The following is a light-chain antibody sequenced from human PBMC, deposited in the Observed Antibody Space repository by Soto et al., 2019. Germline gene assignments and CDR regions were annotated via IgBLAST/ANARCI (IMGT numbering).Light chain of an antibody. CDR2: DAS. CDR3: QQRHNSWT. Sequence: EIVLTQSPATLSLSPGERATLSCRASQSIGLAIAWYQHKPGQAPRLLIYDASNRATGIPARFSGSGSGTDFTLTISSLEPEDFALYYCQQRHNSWTFGQGTKVDIK. V-gene: IGKV3-11*01. CDR1: QSIGLA. J-gene: IGKJ1*01.